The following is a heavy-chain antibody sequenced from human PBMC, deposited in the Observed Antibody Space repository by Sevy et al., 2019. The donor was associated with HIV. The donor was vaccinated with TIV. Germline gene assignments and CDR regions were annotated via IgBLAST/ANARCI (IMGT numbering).Heavy chain of an antibody. CDR3: ERDKDYSNYLPDY. J-gene: IGHJ4*02. Sequence: GGSLRLSCAASGFTFSSHGMHWVRQAPGKGLEWVAVIWYDGSIKYYADSVKGRFTISRDNSKSTLFLQINSLRAEDTDVYFCERDKDYSNYLPDYWGQGTMVTVSS. V-gene: IGHV3-33*01. CDR1: GFTFSSHG. D-gene: IGHD4-4*01. CDR2: IWYDGSIK.